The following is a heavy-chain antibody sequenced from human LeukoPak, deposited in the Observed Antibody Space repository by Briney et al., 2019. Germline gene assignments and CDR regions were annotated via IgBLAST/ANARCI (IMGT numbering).Heavy chain of an antibody. Sequence: ASVKVSCKASGYSFTSYDINWVRQATGQGLEWMGWMNPDSGNTGYAQKLQGRVTMTRDTSISTAYMELSSLRSDDTAVYYCAKSTMGTRRINDLCGRGTLVTVSS. CDR2: MNPDSGNT. J-gene: IGHJ5*02. V-gene: IGHV1-8*01. D-gene: IGHD3-10*01. CDR1: GYSFTSYD. CDR3: AKSTMGTRRINDL.